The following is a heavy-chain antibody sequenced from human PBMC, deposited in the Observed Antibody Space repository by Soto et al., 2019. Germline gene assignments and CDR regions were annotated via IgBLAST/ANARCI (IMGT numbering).Heavy chain of an antibody. V-gene: IGHV3-9*01. CDR2: ISWNSGSI. J-gene: IGHJ6*02. D-gene: IGHD2-2*01. Sequence: GGSLRLSCASSGFTFDDYAMHWVRQAPGKGLEWVSGISWNSGSIGYADSVKGRFTISRDNAKNSLYLQMNSLRAEDTALYYCAKGYCSSTSCYPAGMDVWGQGTTVTVSS. CDR1: GFTFDDYA. CDR3: AKGYCSSTSCYPAGMDV.